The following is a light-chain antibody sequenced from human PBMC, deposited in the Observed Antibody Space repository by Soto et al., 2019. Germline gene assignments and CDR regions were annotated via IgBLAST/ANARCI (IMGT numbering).Light chain of an antibody. CDR3: QKYRSYWA. Sequence: DIQMTQSPSTLTASVGDRVTITCRASQSISSRLAWYQQKPGKAPNLLIYGASTLESGAPSRFSGSGSGTEFTLTISSLQSDDFATYYWQKYRSYWALGQGTKV. CDR2: GAS. CDR1: QSISSR. J-gene: IGKJ1*01. V-gene: IGKV1-5*01.